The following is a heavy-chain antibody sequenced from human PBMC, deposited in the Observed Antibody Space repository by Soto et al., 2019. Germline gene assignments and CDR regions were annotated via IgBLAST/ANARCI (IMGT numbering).Heavy chain of an antibody. V-gene: IGHV4-59*01. CDR2: IYYSGST. D-gene: IGHD3-22*01. Sequence: ASETLSLTCTVPGGSISSYYWSWIRQPPGEGLEGIGYIYYSGSTNYNPSLKSRVTISVDTSKNQFSLKLSSVTAADTAVYYCARVPAYYDRNYYGMDVWGQGTTVTVSS. CDR1: GGSISSYY. J-gene: IGHJ6*02. CDR3: ARVPAYYDRNYYGMDV.